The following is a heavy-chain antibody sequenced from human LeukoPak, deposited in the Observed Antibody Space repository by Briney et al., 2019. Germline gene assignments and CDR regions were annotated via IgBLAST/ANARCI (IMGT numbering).Heavy chain of an antibody. CDR1: GGSFSGYY. CDR2: INHSGST. J-gene: IGHJ5*02. V-gene: IGHV4-34*01. CDR3: ARGEASIAVAGWFDP. D-gene: IGHD6-19*01. Sequence: SETLSLTCAVYGGSFSGYYWSWIRQPPGKGLEWIGEINHSGSTNYNPSLKSRVTISVDTSKNQFSLKLSSVTAADTAVYYCARGEASIAVAGWFDPWGQGTLVTVSS.